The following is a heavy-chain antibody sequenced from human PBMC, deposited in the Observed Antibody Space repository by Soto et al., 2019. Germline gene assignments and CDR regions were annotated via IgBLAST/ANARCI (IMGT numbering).Heavy chain of an antibody. CDR3: ARDRYYYDSSGYYPLDY. CDR2: IWYDGSNK. D-gene: IGHD3-22*01. J-gene: IGHJ4*02. CDR1: GFTFSSYG. Sequence: GGSLRLSCAASGFTFSSYGMHWVRQAPGKGLEWVAVIWYDGSNKYYADSVKGRFTISRDNSKNTLYLQMNSLRAEDTAVYYCARDRYYYDSSGYYPLDYWGQGPLVTVST. V-gene: IGHV3-33*01.